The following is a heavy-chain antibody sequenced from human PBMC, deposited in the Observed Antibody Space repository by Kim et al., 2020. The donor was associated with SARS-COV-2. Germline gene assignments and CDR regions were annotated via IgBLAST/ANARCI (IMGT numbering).Heavy chain of an antibody. J-gene: IGHJ4*02. D-gene: IGHD3-10*01. CDR3: AKDISFYYGSGSYSDY. CDR1: GFTFDDYA. Sequence: GGSLRLSCAASGFTFDDYAMHWVRQAPGKGLEWVSGISWNSGSIGYADSVKGRFTISRDNAKNSLYLQMNSLRAEDTALYYCAKDISFYYGSGSYSDYWGQGTLVTVSS. V-gene: IGHV3-9*01. CDR2: ISWNSGSI.